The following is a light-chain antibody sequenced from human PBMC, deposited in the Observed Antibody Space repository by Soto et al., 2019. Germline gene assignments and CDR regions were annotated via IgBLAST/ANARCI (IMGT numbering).Light chain of an antibody. V-gene: IGKV1-5*01. CDR2: DVS. Sequence: DIEMVQSPSALSASVGDTVTITCRASQKSSPWLAWYQQKPGQAPKLLMYDVSSLKRGVPSRFSGSGSGTEFTLTISSLQSEDFAVYYCQQYNNWPPWTFGQGTKVEIK. CDR1: QKSSPW. J-gene: IGKJ1*01. CDR3: QQYNNWPPWT.